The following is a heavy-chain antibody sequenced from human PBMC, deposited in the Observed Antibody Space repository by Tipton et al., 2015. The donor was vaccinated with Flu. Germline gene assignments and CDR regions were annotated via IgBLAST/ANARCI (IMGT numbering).Heavy chain of an antibody. J-gene: IGHJ4*02. CDR1: GFTFSSYG. V-gene: IGHV3-33*01. Sequence: SLRLSCAASGFTFSSYGMYWVRQAPGKGLEWVAVIWYDGSNKYYADSVKGRFTISRDNSKNTLYLQMNSLRVEDTAVYHCAREYSSGWYTSLGYWGQGTPVTVSS. CDR3: AREYSSGWYTSLGY. CDR2: IWYDGSNK. D-gene: IGHD6-13*01.